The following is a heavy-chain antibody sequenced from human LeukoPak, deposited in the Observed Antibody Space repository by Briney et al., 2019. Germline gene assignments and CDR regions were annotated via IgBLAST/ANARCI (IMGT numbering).Heavy chain of an antibody. CDR2: ISAYNGHT. D-gene: IGHD6-19*01. Sequence: ASVKVSCKASGYTFTSYGISWVRQAPGQGLEWVGWISAYNGHTHYPQRLQGRVTITTDTSTSTAFMELRSLRSDDTAVYYCARDLKMGYSSGRYSWGTGSSNDYWGQGTLVTVSS. J-gene: IGHJ4*02. CDR3: ARDLKMGYSSGRYSWGTGSSNDY. CDR1: GYTFTSYG. V-gene: IGHV1-18*01.